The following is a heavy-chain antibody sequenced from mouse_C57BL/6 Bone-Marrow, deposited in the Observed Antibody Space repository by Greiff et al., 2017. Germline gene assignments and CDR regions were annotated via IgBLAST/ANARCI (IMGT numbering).Heavy chain of an antibody. D-gene: IGHD1-1*01. CDR1: GYTFTSYG. V-gene: IGHV1-81*01. J-gene: IGHJ3*01. CDR2: IYPRSGNT. Sequence: VQLQQSGAELARPGASVKLSCKASGYTFTSYGISWVKQRTGQGLEWIGEIYPRSGNTYYNEKFKGKATLTADKSSSTAYMELRSLTSEDSAVYFCARKCDYYYGSSYAYWGQGTLVTVSA. CDR3: ARKCDYYYGSSYAY.